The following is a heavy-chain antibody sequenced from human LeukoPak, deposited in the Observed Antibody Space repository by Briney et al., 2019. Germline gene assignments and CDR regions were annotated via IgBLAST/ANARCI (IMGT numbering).Heavy chain of an antibody. J-gene: IGHJ6*02. D-gene: IGHD6-19*01. CDR1: GFTFSSYG. CDR3: ARGGGSSGWYIGGSDYYYGMDV. V-gene: IGHV3-33*05. Sequence: GGSLRLSCAASGFTFSSYGMHWVRQAPGKGLEWVAVISYDGSNKYYADSVKGRFTISRDNAKNSLYLQMNSLRAEDTAVYYCARGGGSSGWYIGGSDYYYGMDVWGQGTTVTVSS. CDR2: ISYDGSNK.